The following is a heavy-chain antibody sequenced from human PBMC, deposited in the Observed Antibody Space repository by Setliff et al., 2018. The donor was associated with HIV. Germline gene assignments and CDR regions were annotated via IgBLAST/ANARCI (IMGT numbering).Heavy chain of an antibody. J-gene: IGHJ6*03. Sequence: SETLSLTCTVSGGSISSFYWTWIRQPPGKGLEWIGYIYYSGSTNYNPSLKSRLTITVDTSKNQVSLKLSSVTAADTAVYFCARVGLAYSGDMDVWGKGTTVTVSS. V-gene: IGHV4-59*01. CDR3: ARVGLAYSGDMDV. D-gene: IGHD2-21*01. CDR1: GGSISSFY. CDR2: IYYSGST.